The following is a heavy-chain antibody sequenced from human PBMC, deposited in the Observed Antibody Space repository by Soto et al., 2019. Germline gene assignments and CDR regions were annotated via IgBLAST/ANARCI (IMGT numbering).Heavy chain of an antibody. CDR2: IYYSGST. CDR3: ARMISGSYYYYYYMDV. CDR1: GGSISSGGYY. V-gene: IGHV4-31*03. J-gene: IGHJ6*03. Sequence: PSETLSLTCTVSGGSISSGGYYWSWIRQHPGKGLEWIGYIYYSGSTYYNPSLKSRVTISVDTSKNQFSLKLSSVTAADTVVFYCARMISGSYYYYYYMDVWGKGTTVTVSS. D-gene: IGHD3-10*01.